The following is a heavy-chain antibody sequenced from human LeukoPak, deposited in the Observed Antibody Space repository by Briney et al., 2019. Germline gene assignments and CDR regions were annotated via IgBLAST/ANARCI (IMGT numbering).Heavy chain of an antibody. Sequence: SETLSLTYTVSGGSISSYYWTWIRQPPGKGLEWIGYIHYSGSTNYNPSLKSRVTISVDTSKNQFSLKLSSVTAADTAVYYCARDRLGLPMDVWGQGTTVTVSS. CDR1: GGSISSYY. J-gene: IGHJ6*02. V-gene: IGHV4-59*01. CDR3: ARDRLGLPMDV. CDR2: IHYSGST. D-gene: IGHD6-6*01.